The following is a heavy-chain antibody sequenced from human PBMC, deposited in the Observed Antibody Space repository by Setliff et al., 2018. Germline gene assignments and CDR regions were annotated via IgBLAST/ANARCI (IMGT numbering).Heavy chain of an antibody. CDR3: GRGSVGVETAPTFIDY. Sequence: GSLRLSCTTSGFTAAAYPLTWVRQAPGKGLEWVGFIRGKSYGATAQYAASVRGRFTISRDDSKSSAYLQMSSLRTEDTGVYYCGRGSVGVETAPTFIDYWGQGTLVTVSS. CDR1: GFTAAAYP. V-gene: IGHV3-49*04. D-gene: IGHD2-15*01. CDR2: IRGKSYGATA. J-gene: IGHJ4*02.